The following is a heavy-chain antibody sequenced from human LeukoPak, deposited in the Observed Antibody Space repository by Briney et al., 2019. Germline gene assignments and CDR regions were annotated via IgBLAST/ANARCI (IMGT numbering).Heavy chain of an antibody. CDR1: GFTFSSYA. J-gene: IGHJ4*02. D-gene: IGHD3-22*01. Sequence: GGSLRLSCAASGFTFSSYAMSWVRQAPGKGLEWVSAISGSGGSTYYADSVKGRFTISRDNSKNTLYLQMNSLRAEDTAVYYCAKDPNDYYYDSSGYTDYWGQGTLVTVSS. CDR3: AKDPNDYYYDSSGYTDY. V-gene: IGHV3-23*01. CDR2: ISGSGGST.